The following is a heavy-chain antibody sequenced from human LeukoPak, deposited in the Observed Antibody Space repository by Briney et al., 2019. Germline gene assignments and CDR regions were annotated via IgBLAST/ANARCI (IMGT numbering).Heavy chain of an antibody. Sequence: GSLRLSCAASGFTFSSYAMSWVRQAPGKGLEWVSAISGSGGSTYYADSVKGRFTISRDNSKNTLYLQMNSLRAEDTAVYYCAKDRGYSYGFPTLDYWGRGTLVTVSS. J-gene: IGHJ4*02. D-gene: IGHD5-18*01. CDR2: ISGSGGST. CDR1: GFTFSSYA. CDR3: AKDRGYSYGFPTLDY. V-gene: IGHV3-23*01.